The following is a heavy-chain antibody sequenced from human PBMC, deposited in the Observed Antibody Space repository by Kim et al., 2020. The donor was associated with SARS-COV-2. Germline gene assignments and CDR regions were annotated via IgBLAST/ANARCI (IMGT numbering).Heavy chain of an antibody. J-gene: IGHJ6*03. V-gene: IGHV4-31*03. CDR2: IQSSGST. D-gene: IGHD3-10*01. Sequence: SETLSLTCIVSGGSLSSDTYSWSWVRQRPGKGLEWIGNIQSSGSTNYSPSLKGRVTISLEMSENQFSLKLTVVTSADTAVYYCARVKGSGSYYRYYYYN. CDR1: GGSLSSDTYS. CDR3: ARVKGSGSYYRYYYYN.